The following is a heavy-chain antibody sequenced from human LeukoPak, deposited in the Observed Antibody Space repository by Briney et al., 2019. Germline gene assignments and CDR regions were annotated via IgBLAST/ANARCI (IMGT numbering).Heavy chain of an antibody. CDR2: IHIYRGNT. CDR3: ARDVGITVADSFDP. V-gene: IGHV1-18*01. D-gene: IGHD6-13*01. CDR1: GYSSTNYG. J-gene: IGHJ5*02. Sequence: GASVTVSCKASGYSSTNYGISWVRQAPGQGLEWMGWIHIYRGNTNYAQKFQGRVTMTTDTSTSTVYMEVGGLRSDDTAMYYCARDVGITVADSFDPWGQGTLVTVSS.